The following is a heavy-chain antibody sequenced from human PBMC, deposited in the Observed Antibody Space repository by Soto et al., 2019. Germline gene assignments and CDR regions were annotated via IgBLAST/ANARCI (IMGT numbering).Heavy chain of an antibody. J-gene: IGHJ2*01. CDR3: AKTGPYDILTYWYFDL. D-gene: IGHD3-9*01. Sequence: SETLSLTCIVSGDSISSSSYYWVWIRQPPGKGLEWIGSIYYSGTTYYNPSLESRVTISIDTSKNQFSLKVCSLTAADTAVYYCAKTGPYDILTYWYFDLWGRGTLVTVPQ. V-gene: IGHV4-39*01. CDR2: IYYSGTT. CDR1: GDSISSSSYY.